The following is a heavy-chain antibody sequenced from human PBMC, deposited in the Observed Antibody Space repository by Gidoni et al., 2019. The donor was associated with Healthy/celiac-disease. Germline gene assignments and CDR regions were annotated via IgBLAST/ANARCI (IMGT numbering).Heavy chain of an antibody. J-gene: IGHJ5*02. CDR1: GGTFSSYA. V-gene: IGHV1-69*01. Sequence: QVQLVQSGAAVKKPGSSVKVSCKASGGTFSSYAISWVRQAPGQGLEWMGGIIPIFGTANYAQKFQGRVTITADESTSTAYMELSSLRSEDTAVYYCARDPEYQLGGGNWFDPWGQGTLVTVSS. D-gene: IGHD2-2*01. CDR2: IIPIFGTA. CDR3: ARDPEYQLGGGNWFDP.